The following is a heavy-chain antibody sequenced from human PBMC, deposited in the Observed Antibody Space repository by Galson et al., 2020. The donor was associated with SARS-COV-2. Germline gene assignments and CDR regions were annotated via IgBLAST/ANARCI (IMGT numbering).Heavy chain of an antibody. V-gene: IGHV3-9*01. Sequence: GGSLRLSCAASGFTFDDYAMHWVRQAPGKGPEWVSGITWDSGTVGYAGSVKGRFTISRDNAKNSLYLQMNSLRPDDTAFYYCAKGHNSYSRKWYGIDYWGQGTLVTVSS. CDR2: ITWDSGTV. J-gene: IGHJ4*02. CDR1: GFTFDDYA. CDR3: AKGHNSYSRKWYGIDY. D-gene: IGHD6-13*01.